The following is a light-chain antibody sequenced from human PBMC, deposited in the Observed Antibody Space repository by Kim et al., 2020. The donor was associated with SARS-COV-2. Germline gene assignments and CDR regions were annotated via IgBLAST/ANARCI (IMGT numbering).Light chain of an antibody. CDR2: GAS. Sequence: DIQMTQSPSSLSASVGDGVTITCRASQGINRDLAWYQQRPGKAPKLLIYGASTLQSGVPSRFSGGGSGTDFTLTISGLQPEDVATYFCQKCVRAPCTFRHRSQV. V-gene: IGKV1-27*01. CDR1: QGINRD. J-gene: IGKJ1*01. CDR3: QKCVRAPCT.